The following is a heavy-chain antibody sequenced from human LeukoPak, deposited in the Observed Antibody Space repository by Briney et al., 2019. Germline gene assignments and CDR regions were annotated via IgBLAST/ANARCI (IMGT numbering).Heavy chain of an antibody. D-gene: IGHD2-2*01. Sequence: GGSLRLSCAASGFTFSTYGMSWVRQAPGKGLDWVAAISGSGGSTYNADSVKGRFTISRDNSKNTLHLQMSSLRAEDTAVYYCAKDQADCSSASCYERGFDYWGQGTLVTVSS. V-gene: IGHV3-23*01. CDR2: ISGSGGST. CDR1: GFTFSTYG. J-gene: IGHJ4*02. CDR3: AKDQADCSSASCYERGFDY.